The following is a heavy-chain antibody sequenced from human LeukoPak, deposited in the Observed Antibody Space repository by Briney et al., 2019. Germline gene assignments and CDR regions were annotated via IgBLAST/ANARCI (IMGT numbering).Heavy chain of an antibody. CDR2: INPNSGGT. V-gene: IGHV1-2*02. Sequence: ASVKVSCKASGYTFTGYYMHWVRQAPGQGPEWMGWINPNSGGTNYAQKFQGRVTMTRDTSISTAYMEPSRLRSDDTAVYYCARNVPTSIAARTALDPWGQGTLVTVSS. CDR1: GYTFTGYY. D-gene: IGHD6-6*01. J-gene: IGHJ5*02. CDR3: ARNVPTSIAARTALDP.